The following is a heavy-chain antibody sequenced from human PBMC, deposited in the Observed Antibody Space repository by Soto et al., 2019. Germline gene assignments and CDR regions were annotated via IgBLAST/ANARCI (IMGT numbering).Heavy chain of an antibody. J-gene: IGHJ5*02. CDR3: ARAEYYYDSSGYHSNWFDP. CDR2: IIPIFGTA. V-gene: IGHV1-69*13. Sequence: GASVKVSCKASGGTLSSYAISWVRQAPGQGLEWMGGIIPIFGTANYAQKFQGRVTITADESTSTAYMELSSLRSEDTAVYYCARAEYYYDSSGYHSNWFDPWGQGTLVTVSS. D-gene: IGHD3-22*01. CDR1: GGTLSSYA.